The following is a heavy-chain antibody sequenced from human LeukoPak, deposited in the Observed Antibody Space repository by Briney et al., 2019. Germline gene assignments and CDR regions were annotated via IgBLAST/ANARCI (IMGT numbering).Heavy chain of an antibody. CDR2: ISAYNGNT. J-gene: IGHJ4*02. D-gene: IGHD3-10*01. Sequence: GASVKVSCKASGYTFTSYGISWVRQAPGQGLEWMGWISAYNGNTNYAQKLQGRVTMTRDTSTSTVYMELSSLRSEDTAVYHCAGGNYGSGTSFDNWGQGTLVTVSS. CDR1: GYTFTSYG. CDR3: AGGNYGSGTSFDN. V-gene: IGHV1-18*01.